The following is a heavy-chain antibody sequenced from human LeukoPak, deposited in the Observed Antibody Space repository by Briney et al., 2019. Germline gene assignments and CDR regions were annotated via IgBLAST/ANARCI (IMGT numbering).Heavy chain of an antibody. D-gene: IGHD2-8*01. Sequence: GESLKIYCKGSGCRLTSYWIGWVRQMPGKGLEWMGIIYPGDSDTRYSPSFQGQVTISADKSISTAYMQWSSLTVGATAMYSCTRLLGYCTNGVCLDAFDIWGQGTMVTVSS. J-gene: IGHJ3*02. CDR1: GCRLTSYW. CDR2: IYPGDSDT. CDR3: TRLLGYCTNGVCLDAFDI. V-gene: IGHV5-51*01.